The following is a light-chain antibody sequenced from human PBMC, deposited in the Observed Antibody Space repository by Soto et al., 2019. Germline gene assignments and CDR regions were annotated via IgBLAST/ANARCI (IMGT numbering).Light chain of an antibody. V-gene: IGKV1-39*01. CDR2: AAS. Sequence: DIQMTQSPSSLSASVGDRVTITCRASQSISSYLDWYQQKPGKAPKLLIYAASSLHTGVPPRFSGSGSGTDFTLTISSLQQEDVSTYYCQQSYNTLFTFGPGTKVVIK. CDR3: QQSYNTLFT. CDR1: QSISSY. J-gene: IGKJ3*01.